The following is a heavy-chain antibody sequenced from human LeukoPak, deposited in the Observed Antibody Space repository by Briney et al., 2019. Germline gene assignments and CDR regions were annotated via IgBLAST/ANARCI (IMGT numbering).Heavy chain of an antibody. D-gene: IGHD2-15*01. V-gene: IGHV3-43*02. CDR2: INEDGGKT. J-gene: IGHJ3*02. CDR3: AKEIDTLGTNAFDI. Sequence: PGGSLRLSCAASGFIFYDYPMHWVRQAPGKGVEWVSLINEDGGKTFYADSVRGRFTISRDNSKNSLYLQMNSLRTEDIALYYCAKEIDTLGTNAFDIWGQGTIVTFSS. CDR1: GFIFYDYP.